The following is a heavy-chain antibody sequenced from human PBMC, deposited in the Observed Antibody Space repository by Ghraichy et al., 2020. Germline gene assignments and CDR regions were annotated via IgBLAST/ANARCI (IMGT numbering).Heavy chain of an antibody. CDR2: INTDGTTT. Sequence: GESLNISCAASGFTFSNYWMHWVRQAPGKGLGWVSRINTDGTTTSYVDSVEGRFTMTRDNAKNTLFLQMNSLRVEDTAVYYCARADYDSSLSWGRGTLVTVSS. D-gene: IGHD3-22*01. CDR3: ARADYDSSLS. CDR1: GFTFSNYW. J-gene: IGHJ1*01. V-gene: IGHV3-74*01.